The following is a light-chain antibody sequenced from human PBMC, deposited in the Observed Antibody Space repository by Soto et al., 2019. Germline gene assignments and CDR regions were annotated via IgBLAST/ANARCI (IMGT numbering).Light chain of an antibody. Sequence: SALTQPASVSGSPGQSITISCTGTSSDVGGYSYVSWYQQQPGKAPRLMIYDVTSRPSGVSNRFSGSKSGNTASLTISGLQAADEADYYCSSYTSSNTQVFGAGTQLTVL. J-gene: IGLJ7*01. V-gene: IGLV2-14*01. CDR3: SSYTSSNTQV. CDR1: SSDVGGYSY. CDR2: DVT.